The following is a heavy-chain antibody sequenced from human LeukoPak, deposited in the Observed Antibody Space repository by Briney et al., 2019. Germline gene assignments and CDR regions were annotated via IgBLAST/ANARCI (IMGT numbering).Heavy chain of an antibody. CDR1: GFTFSSYG. CDR2: IWYDGSNK. Sequence: GGSLRLSCAASGFTFSSYGMHWVRQAPGKGVEGVAVIWYDGSNKYYADSVKGRFTISRDNSKNTLYLQMNSLRAEDTAVYYCARGGDSSRAYYYYGMDVWGKGTTVTVSS. CDR3: ARGGDSSRAYYYYGMDV. J-gene: IGHJ6*04. V-gene: IGHV3-33*01. D-gene: IGHD6-13*01.